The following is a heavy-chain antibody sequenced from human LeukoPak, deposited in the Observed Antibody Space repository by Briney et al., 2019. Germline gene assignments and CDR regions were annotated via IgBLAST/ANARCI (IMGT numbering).Heavy chain of an antibody. V-gene: IGHV1-69*05. CDR2: IIPIFGTA. CDR1: GGTFSSYA. Sequence: SVKVSCKASGGTFSSYAISWVRQAPGQGLEWMGRIIPIFGTANYAQKFQGRVTITTDESTSTAYMERSSLRSEDTAVYYCARDPSYGRQWLGNWFDPWGQGTLVTVSS. CDR3: ARDPSYGRQWLGNWFDP. D-gene: IGHD6-19*01. J-gene: IGHJ5*02.